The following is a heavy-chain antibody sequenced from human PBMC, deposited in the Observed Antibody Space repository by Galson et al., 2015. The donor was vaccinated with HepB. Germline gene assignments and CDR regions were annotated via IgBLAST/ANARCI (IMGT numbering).Heavy chain of an antibody. J-gene: IGHJ3*02. Sequence: SLRLSCAASGFTFSSYGMHWVRQAPGKGLEWVAVIWYDGSNKYYADSVKGRFTISRDNSKNTLYLQMNSLRAEDTAVYYCARESARGVVPAGTDIWGQGTMVTVSS. V-gene: IGHV3-33*01. CDR3: ARESARGVVPAGTDI. CDR2: IWYDGSNK. CDR1: GFTFSSYG. D-gene: IGHD2-2*01.